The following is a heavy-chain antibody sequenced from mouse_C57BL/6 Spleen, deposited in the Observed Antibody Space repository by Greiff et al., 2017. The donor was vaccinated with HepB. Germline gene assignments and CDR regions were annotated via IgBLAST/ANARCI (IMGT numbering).Heavy chain of an antibody. D-gene: IGHD1-1*01. CDR2: ISSGSSTI. CDR3: ARLYGSSPYYAMDY. CDR1: GFTFSDYG. J-gene: IGHJ4*01. Sequence: EVMLVESGGGLVKPGGSLKLSCAASGFTFSDYGMHWVRQAPEKGLEWVAYISSGSSTIYYADTVKGRFTISRDNAKTTLFLQMTSLRSEDTAMYYCARLYGSSPYYAMDYWGQGTSVTVSS. V-gene: IGHV5-17*01.